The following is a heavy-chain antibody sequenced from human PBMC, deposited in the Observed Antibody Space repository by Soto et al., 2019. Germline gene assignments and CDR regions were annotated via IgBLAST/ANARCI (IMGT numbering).Heavy chain of an antibody. CDR2: IVVASGNT. V-gene: IGHV1-58*01. D-gene: IGHD5-12*01. CDR1: GLPFTSSA. J-gene: IGHJ6*01. Sequence: SVKVSSQASGLPFTSSAVQWVRQARGQRLERIGWIVVASGNTNYAHKFQERVTITRDMSTSTAYMELSSLRSEDTAVYYCAAPRPGDGYNLGYYYYYGMDVWGQGTTVTVSS. CDR3: AAPRPGDGYNLGYYYYYGMDV.